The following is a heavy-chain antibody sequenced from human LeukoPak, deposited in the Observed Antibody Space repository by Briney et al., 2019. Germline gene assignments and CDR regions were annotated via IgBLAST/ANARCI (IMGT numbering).Heavy chain of an antibody. CDR1: GFTFSDYY. CDR2: ISSSSSTI. V-gene: IGHV3-11*04. CDR3: ARDPYCSGGSCYSFHYYYMDV. J-gene: IGHJ6*03. D-gene: IGHD2-15*01. Sequence: KPGGSLRLSCAASGFTFSDYYMSWIRQAPGKGLEWVSYISSSSSTIYYADSVRGRFTISRDNAKNSLYLQMNSLRAEDTAVYYCARDPYCSGGSCYSFHYYYMDVWGKGTTVTVSS.